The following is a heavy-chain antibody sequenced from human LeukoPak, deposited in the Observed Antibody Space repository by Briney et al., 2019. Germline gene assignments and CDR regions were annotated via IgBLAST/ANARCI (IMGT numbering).Heavy chain of an antibody. CDR3: AREVPYYYDSSGYYYYFDY. CDR1: GVSISSGDYY. CDR2: IYYSGST. Sequence: PSQTLSLTCTVSGVSISSGDYYWSWIRQPPGKGLEWIGYIYYSGSTYYNPSLKSRVTISVDTSKNQFSLKLSSVTAADTAVYYCAREVPYYYDSSGYYYYFDYWGQGTLVTVSS. V-gene: IGHV4-30-4*01. J-gene: IGHJ4*02. D-gene: IGHD3-22*01.